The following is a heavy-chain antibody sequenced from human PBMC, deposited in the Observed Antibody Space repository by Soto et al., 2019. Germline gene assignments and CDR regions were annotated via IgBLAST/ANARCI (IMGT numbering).Heavy chain of an antibody. V-gene: IGHV4-39*07. CDR2: IYYSGST. CDR3: ARRYGGNFDY. J-gene: IGHJ4*02. CDR1: GGSISSSNYY. Sequence: SETLSLTCTFSGGSISSSNYYLGWIRQPPGKGLEWIGSIYYSGSTNYNPSLKSRVTISVDTSKNQFSLKLSSVTAADTAVYYCARRYGGNFDYWGQGTLVTVSS. D-gene: IGHD3-16*01.